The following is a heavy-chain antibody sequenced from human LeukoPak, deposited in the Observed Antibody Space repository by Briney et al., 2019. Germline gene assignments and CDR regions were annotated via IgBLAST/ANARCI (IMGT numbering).Heavy chain of an antibody. CDR2: INPNSGGT. D-gene: IGHD3-9*01. CDR1: GYTFTGYY. CDR3: ARFQDIDYDILTGYYISLGYYFDY. Sequence: ASVKVSCKASGYTFTGYYMHWVRQAPGQGLEWMGWINPNSGGTNYAQKFQGRVTMTRDTSISTAYMELSRLRSDDTAVYYCARFQDIDYDILTGYYISLGYYFDYWGQGTLVTVSS. V-gene: IGHV1-2*02. J-gene: IGHJ4*02.